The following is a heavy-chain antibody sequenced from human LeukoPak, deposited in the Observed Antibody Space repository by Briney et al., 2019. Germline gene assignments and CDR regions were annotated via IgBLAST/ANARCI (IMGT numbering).Heavy chain of an antibody. J-gene: IGHJ3*02. CDR3: ARVVGAIHGAFDI. CDR2: ISYDGSNK. Sequence: GGSLRLSCAASGFTFSSYGMHWVRQAPGKGLEWVAVISYDGSNKYYADSVKGRFTIPRDNSKNTLYLQMNSLRAEDTAVYYCARVVGAIHGAFDIWGQETMVTVSS. V-gene: IGHV3-30*03. D-gene: IGHD1-26*01. CDR1: GFTFSSYG.